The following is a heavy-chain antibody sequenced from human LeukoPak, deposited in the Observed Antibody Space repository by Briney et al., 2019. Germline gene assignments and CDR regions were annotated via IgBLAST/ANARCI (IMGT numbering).Heavy chain of an antibody. CDR1: GFTFSSYG. CDR3: AKLPLVVISSTDAFDI. J-gene: IGHJ3*02. Sequence: GGSLRLSCAASGFTFSSYGMHWVRQAPGKGLEWVAVISYDGSNKYYADSVKGRFTISRDNSKNTLYLQMNSLRVEDTAVYYCAKLPLVVISSTDAFDIWGQGTMVTVSS. CDR2: ISYDGSNK. V-gene: IGHV3-30*18. D-gene: IGHD3-22*01.